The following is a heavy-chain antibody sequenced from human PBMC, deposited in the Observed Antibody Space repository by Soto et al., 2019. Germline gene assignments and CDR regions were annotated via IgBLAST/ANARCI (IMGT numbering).Heavy chain of an antibody. CDR2: ISAYNGNT. CDR1: GYTFTSYG. Sequence: QVQLVQSGAEVKKPGASVKVSCKASGYTFTSYGISWVRQAPGQGLEWMGWISAYNGNTNYAQKLQGRVTMTTDTSTSTAYIELRIVRSDDTAVYYCARDSQNYDILTGYYTLLDYCDQGTLVTVSS. CDR3: ARDSQNYDILTGYYTLLDY. D-gene: IGHD3-9*01. J-gene: IGHJ4*02. V-gene: IGHV1-18*01.